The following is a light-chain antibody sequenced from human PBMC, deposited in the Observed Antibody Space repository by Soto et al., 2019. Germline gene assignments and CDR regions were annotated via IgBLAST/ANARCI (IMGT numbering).Light chain of an antibody. J-gene: IGLJ1*01. V-gene: IGLV2-14*01. CDR1: SSDVGGYKY. CDR3: SSYTRSDPYV. Sequence: QSALAQPASVSGSLGQSITISCTGTSSDVGGYKYVSWYQHHPGKAPKLMIYEVSSRPSGVSNRFSGSKSGNTASLTISGLQAEDEADYYCSSYTRSDPYVFGTGTKVTVL. CDR2: EVS.